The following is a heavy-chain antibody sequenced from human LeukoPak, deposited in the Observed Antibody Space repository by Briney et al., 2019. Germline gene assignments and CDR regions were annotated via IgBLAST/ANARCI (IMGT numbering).Heavy chain of an antibody. Sequence: PSQTLSLTCTVSGASISSADFFWSWIRQPPGKGLEWIASINYNGRTYYNPSLKSRVTISVDTSKNQFSLKLSSVTAADTAVFYCVRYVVSGSGIYYFDYWGQGTLVTVSS. CDR3: VRYVVSGSGIYYFDY. V-gene: IGHV4-30-2*03. J-gene: IGHJ4*02. D-gene: IGHD3-10*01. CDR1: GASISSADFF. CDR2: INYNGRT.